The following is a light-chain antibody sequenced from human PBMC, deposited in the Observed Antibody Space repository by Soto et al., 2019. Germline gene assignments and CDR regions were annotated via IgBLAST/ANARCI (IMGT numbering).Light chain of an antibody. Sequence: QPVLTQPPSTSGTPGHRVTISCSGTSSNIGSSTVNWYQQIPGTAPKLLIYGNDQRPSGVPDRFSGSKSGTSVFLAISGLQSEDEADYYCTAWDDSLSAVVFGGGTKLTV. V-gene: IGLV1-44*01. CDR2: GND. J-gene: IGLJ2*01. CDR3: TAWDDSLSAVV. CDR1: SSNIGSST.